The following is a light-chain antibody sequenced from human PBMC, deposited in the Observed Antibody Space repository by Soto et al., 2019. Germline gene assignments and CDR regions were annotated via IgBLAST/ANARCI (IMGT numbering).Light chain of an antibody. CDR3: QQYNTWPIT. CDR2: RAS. Sequence: MTQSPVALSVSTGERVTLSCRASQSVSDNLAWYQQKPGQGPRLLVYRASTRTLGIPARFSGSESGTEFTLTICSLQAEDVARYCSQQYNTWPITFGQGTRLEIK. V-gene: IGKV3-15*01. CDR1: QSVSDN. J-gene: IGKJ5*01.